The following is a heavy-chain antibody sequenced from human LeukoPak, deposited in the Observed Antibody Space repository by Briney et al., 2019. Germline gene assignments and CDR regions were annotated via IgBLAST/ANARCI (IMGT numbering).Heavy chain of an antibody. V-gene: IGHV3-53*01. Sequence: GGSLRLSCAASGFTVSNNYMNWVRQPPGKGLEWVSVIYRDGSTYYADSVKGRFTISRDNSKNTLYLQMNSLRAEDTAVYYCARARSSGWYILDYWGQGTLVTVSS. CDR1: GFTVSNNY. CDR2: IYRDGST. CDR3: ARARSSGWYILDY. D-gene: IGHD6-19*01. J-gene: IGHJ4*02.